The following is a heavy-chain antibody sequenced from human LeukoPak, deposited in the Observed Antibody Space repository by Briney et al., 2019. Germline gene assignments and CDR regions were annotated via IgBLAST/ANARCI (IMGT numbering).Heavy chain of an antibody. CDR1: GFTFSSNY. CDR3: AKAKSITMVRGVADAFDI. V-gene: IGHV3-23*01. CDR2: ISGSGGST. Sequence: GGSVRLSCAASGFTFSSNYMSWVRQAPGKGLEWVSAISGSGGSTYYADSVKGRFTISRDNSKNTLYLQMNSLRAEDTAVYYCAKAKSITMVRGVADAFDIWGQGTMVTVSS. J-gene: IGHJ3*02. D-gene: IGHD3-10*01.